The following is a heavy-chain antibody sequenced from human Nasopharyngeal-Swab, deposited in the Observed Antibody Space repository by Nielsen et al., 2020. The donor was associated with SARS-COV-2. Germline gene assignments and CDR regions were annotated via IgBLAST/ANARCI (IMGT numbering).Heavy chain of an antibody. Sequence: ASVKVSCKASGYTFTSYGISWVRQAPGQGLEWMGWISAYNGNTNYAQKLQGRVAMTTDTSTSTAYVELRSLRSDDTAVYYCATSQRLYYGMDVWGQGTTVTVSS. J-gene: IGHJ6*02. CDR2: ISAYNGNT. V-gene: IGHV1-18*01. CDR1: GYTFTSYG. CDR3: ATSQRLYYGMDV.